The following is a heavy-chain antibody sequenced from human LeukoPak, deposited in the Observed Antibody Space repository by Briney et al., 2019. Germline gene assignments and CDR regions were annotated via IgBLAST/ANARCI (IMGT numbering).Heavy chain of an antibody. CDR2: INPSSGST. D-gene: IGHD1-26*01. CDR3: ARAELRDGLDY. V-gene: IGHV1-46*04. CDR1: GYTFTTYD. Sequence: ASVKVSCKASGYTFTTYDLHWVRQAPGQGLEWMGLINPSSGSTVYTQKLQGRVTMTRDTSTNTVYMELSRLRSDDTAVYYCARAELRDGLDYWGQGTLVTVSS. J-gene: IGHJ4*02.